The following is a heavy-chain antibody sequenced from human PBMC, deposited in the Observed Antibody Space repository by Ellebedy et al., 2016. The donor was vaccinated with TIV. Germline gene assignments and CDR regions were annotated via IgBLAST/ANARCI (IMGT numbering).Heavy chain of an antibody. V-gene: IGHV5-51*01. CDR1: GYTISDYW. Sequence: GESLKISCNVSGYTISDYWISWVRPMRGKGLEWMGIIHPGDFDTRYSPSFRGQVTISADKSISTAFLQWSSLEASDTAMYYCVRGSKVWGVITFESPFNYWGQGTLVTVSS. CDR3: VRGSKVWGVITFESPFNY. J-gene: IGHJ4*02. D-gene: IGHD3-10*01. CDR2: IHPGDFDT.